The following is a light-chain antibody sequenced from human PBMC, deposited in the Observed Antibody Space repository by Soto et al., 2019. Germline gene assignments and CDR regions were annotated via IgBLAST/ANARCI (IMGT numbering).Light chain of an antibody. CDR2: DAS. V-gene: IGKV3-11*01. CDR3: QQGGNWPLT. J-gene: IGKJ5*01. Sequence: EIVLTQSPATLSLSRWEIATVSCRASQSVSSHLAWYQQKRGQAPRLLIYDASSRASGIPARFSGSGSGTDFTLTISSLEPEDFAVYYCQQGGNWPLTVGQGTRLEIK. CDR1: QSVSSH.